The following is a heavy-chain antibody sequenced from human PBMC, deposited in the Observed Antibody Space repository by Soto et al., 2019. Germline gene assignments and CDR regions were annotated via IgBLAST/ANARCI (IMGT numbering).Heavy chain of an antibody. D-gene: IGHD6-13*01. CDR3: ARLAAGTKDWFDP. CDR1: GGSFSGYY. CDR2: INHSGST. Sequence: QVQLQQWGAGLLKPSETLSLTCAVYGGSFSGYYWSWIRQPPGKGLEWIGEINHSGSTNYNPSLKSRVTISVDTSKNQFSLKLSSVTDADTAVYYCARLAAGTKDWFDPWGQGTLVTVSS. J-gene: IGHJ5*02. V-gene: IGHV4-34*01.